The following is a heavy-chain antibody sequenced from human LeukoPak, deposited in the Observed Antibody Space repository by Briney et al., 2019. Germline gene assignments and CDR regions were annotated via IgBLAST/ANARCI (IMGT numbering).Heavy chain of an antibody. CDR2: ISSSSSYI. J-gene: IGHJ6*02. Sequence: GGSLRLSCAASGFTFSSYSMNWVRQAPGKGLEWVSSISSSSSYIYYADSVKGRFTISRDNAKNSLYLKMNSLRAEDTAVYYCARVPADIAVAAACNGMDVWGQGTTVTVSS. CDR1: GFTFSSYS. V-gene: IGHV3-21*01. CDR3: ARVPADIAVAAACNGMDV. D-gene: IGHD6-19*01.